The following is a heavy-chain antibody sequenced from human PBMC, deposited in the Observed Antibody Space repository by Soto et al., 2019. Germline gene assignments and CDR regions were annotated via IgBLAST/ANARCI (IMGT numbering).Heavy chain of an antibody. D-gene: IGHD5-18*01. CDR1: GFTFSNYA. Sequence: QVQLVESGGGVVQPGRSLRLSCAASGFTFSNYAMHWVRQAPGKGLEWVAVISYDGSNKYYADSVKGRFTISRDNSKNTLYLQMNSLRAEDTAVYYCARVQDTAMGPFDYWGQGTLVTVSS. CDR2: ISYDGSNK. V-gene: IGHV3-30-3*01. CDR3: ARVQDTAMGPFDY. J-gene: IGHJ4*02.